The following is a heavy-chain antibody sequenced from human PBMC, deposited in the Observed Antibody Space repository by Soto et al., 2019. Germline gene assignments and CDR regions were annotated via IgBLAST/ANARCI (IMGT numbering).Heavy chain of an antibody. Sequence: PSVPLSVTWTVSGGSIISGGYYWNWIRQHPGKGLEWIGYIYYIGSTYYNPSLKSRVTISLDTSKNQFSLKLSSVTAADTAVYYCARSVFPWGQGTLVTVSS. CDR2: IYYIGST. CDR3: ARSVFP. V-gene: IGHV4-31*02. J-gene: IGHJ5*02. CDR1: GGSIISGGYY.